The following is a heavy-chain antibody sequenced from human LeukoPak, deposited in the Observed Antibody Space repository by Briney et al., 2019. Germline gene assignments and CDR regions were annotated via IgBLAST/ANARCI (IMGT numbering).Heavy chain of an antibody. J-gene: IGHJ4*02. CDR3: ARAGSHWHYVC. D-gene: IGHD3-10*01. CDR1: GFTFRGFS. V-gene: IGHV3-7*01. CDR2: IKQDGSER. Sequence: GGSLRLSYAASGFTFRGFSMSWVRQSPTKGLEWVANIKQDGSERYYVDSVKGRFTISRDNAKNSLSLQMNNLRVEDTAVYYCARAGSHWHYVCWGQGTVVTVSS.